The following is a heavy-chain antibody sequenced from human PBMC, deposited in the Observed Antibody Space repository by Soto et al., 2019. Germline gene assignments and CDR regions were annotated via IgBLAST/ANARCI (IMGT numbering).Heavy chain of an antibody. CDR1: GFTFSSYA. CDR3: AIVSSGWLYYYYLLSV. Sequence: PGGSLRLSCAASGFTFSSYAMHWVRQAPGKGLEYVSAISSNGGSTYYANSVKGRFTISRDNSKNTLYLQMGSLRAEDMAVYYCAIVSSGWLYYYYLLSVSGQGTTVTVSS. CDR2: ISSNGGST. D-gene: IGHD6-19*01. V-gene: IGHV3-64*01. J-gene: IGHJ6*02.